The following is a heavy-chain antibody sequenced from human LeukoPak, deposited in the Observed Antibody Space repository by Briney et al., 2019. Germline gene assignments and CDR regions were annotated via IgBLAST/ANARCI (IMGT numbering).Heavy chain of an antibody. J-gene: IGHJ4*02. Sequence: GGSLRLSCAASGFTFSSYGMHWVRQAPGKGLEWVAVIWYDGGNKYYADSVKGRFTISRDNSKNTLYLQMNSLRAEDTAVYYCARDNFIANFDYWGQGTLVTVSS. CDR2: IWYDGGNK. D-gene: IGHD6-13*01. V-gene: IGHV3-33*08. CDR1: GFTFSSYG. CDR3: ARDNFIANFDY.